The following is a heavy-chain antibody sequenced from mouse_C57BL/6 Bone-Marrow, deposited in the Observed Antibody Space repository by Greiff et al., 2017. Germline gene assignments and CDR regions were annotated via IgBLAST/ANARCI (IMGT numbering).Heavy chain of an antibody. CDR3: ARNYGRSSGDY. D-gene: IGHD1-1*01. CDR2: IHPNSGST. V-gene: IGHV1-64*01. CDR1: GYTFTSYW. Sequence: VQLQQSGAELVKPGASVKLSCKASGYTFTSYWMHWVKQRPGQGLEWIGMIHPNSGSTNYNEKFKSKATLTVDKSSSTAYMQLSSLTSEDSAVYYCARNYGRSSGDYWGQGTTLTVSS. J-gene: IGHJ2*01.